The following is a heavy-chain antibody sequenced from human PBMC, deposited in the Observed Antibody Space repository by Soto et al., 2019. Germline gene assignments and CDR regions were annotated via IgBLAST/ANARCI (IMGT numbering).Heavy chain of an antibody. Sequence: PGGSLRLSCAASGFSFSNYAMNWVRQAPGKGLEWVSGISGGGGGTYYADSVKGRFIISRDNSKNTVYLQMNSLRAEDTAFYYCAKDPISDGETFIFDSGGQGTLVTVSS. CDR1: GFSFSNYA. CDR3: AKDPISDGETFIFDS. J-gene: IGHJ4*02. D-gene: IGHD3-10*01. V-gene: IGHV3-23*01. CDR2: ISGGGGGT.